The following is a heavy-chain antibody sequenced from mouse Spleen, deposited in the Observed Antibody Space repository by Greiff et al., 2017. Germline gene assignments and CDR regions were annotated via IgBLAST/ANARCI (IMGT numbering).Heavy chain of an antibody. CDR2: INPGSGGT. Sequence: QVQLQQSGAELVRPGTSVKVSCKASGYAFTNYLIEWVKQRPGQGLEWIGVINPGSGGTNYNEKFKGKATLTADKSSSTAYMQLSSLTSEDSAVYFCARRRGLYGYEEFAYWGQGTLVTVSA. D-gene: IGHD2-2*01. CDR1: GYAFTNYL. CDR3: ARRRGLYGYEEFAY. J-gene: IGHJ3*01. V-gene: IGHV1-54*01.